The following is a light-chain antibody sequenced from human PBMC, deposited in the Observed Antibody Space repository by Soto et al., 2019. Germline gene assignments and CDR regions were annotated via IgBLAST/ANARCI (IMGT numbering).Light chain of an antibody. CDR3: HQYGTSPPCT. V-gene: IGKV3-20*01. CDR2: GAS. Sequence: EIVLTQSPGTLSLSPRERATLSCRASHSVSSSYLAWYQQKPGQAPRLLIYGASSRATGLPDRFSGSGSGTDLTLTISILEPEDFAVYYCHQYGTSPPCTFGQGTRVE. CDR1: HSVSSSY. J-gene: IGKJ1*01.